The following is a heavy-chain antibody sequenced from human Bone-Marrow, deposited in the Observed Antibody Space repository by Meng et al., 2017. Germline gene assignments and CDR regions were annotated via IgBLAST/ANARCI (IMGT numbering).Heavy chain of an antibody. D-gene: IGHD5-18*01. V-gene: IGHV4-31*11. CDR3: ARDRSGYSLFDY. J-gene: IGHJ4*02. Sequence: QVQLQESGPGLVNPSGTLSLTCAVSGGSISSGGYYWSWIRQHPGKGLEWIGYIYYSGSTYYNPSLKSRVTISVDTSMNQFSLKMTSVTAADTAVYYCARDRSGYSLFDYWGQGTLVTVSS. CDR2: IYYSGST. CDR1: GGSISSGGYY.